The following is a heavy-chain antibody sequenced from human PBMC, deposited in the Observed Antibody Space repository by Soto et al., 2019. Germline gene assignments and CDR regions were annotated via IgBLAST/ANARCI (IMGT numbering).Heavy chain of an antibody. Sequence: EVQLVESGGGLIQPGGSLRLSCAASGLTVSRTYISWVRQAPGKGREWVSIIYATGKTEYADYVKGRFTISRDDSENMVYLQMNSLRAEDTAVYYCARDKYSSGWWGEFEYWGQGTLVTVSS. CDR2: IYATGKT. CDR3: ARDKYSSGWWGEFEY. CDR1: GLTVSRTY. J-gene: IGHJ4*02. D-gene: IGHD6-19*01. V-gene: IGHV3-53*01.